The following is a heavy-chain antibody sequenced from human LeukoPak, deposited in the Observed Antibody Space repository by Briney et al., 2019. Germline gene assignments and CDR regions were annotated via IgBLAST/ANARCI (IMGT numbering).Heavy chain of an antibody. Sequence: PGGSLRLSCAGSGFSFSTYWMHWVRQAPGKGLEWVSNINEDGGITNYAGSVKGRFTISRDNAKDTLFLQMNSLRVEDTALYYCARDVRGDRDSWGQGTPVTVSS. CDR2: INEDGGIT. CDR3: ARDVRGDRDS. J-gene: IGHJ4*02. D-gene: IGHD2-21*02. V-gene: IGHV3-74*01. CDR1: GFSFSTYW.